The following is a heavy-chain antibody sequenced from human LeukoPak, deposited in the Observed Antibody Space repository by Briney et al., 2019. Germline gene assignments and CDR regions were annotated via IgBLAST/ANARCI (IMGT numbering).Heavy chain of an antibody. Sequence: GGSLRLSCAASGFTFSSYGMPWVRQAPGKGLEWVAVIWYDGSNKYYADSVKGRFTISRDNSKNTLYLQMNSLRAEDTAVYYCARGTDYGDYSWWGQGTLVTVSS. V-gene: IGHV3-33*01. CDR2: IWYDGSNK. D-gene: IGHD4-17*01. CDR1: GFTFSSYG. CDR3: ARGTDYGDYSW. J-gene: IGHJ4*02.